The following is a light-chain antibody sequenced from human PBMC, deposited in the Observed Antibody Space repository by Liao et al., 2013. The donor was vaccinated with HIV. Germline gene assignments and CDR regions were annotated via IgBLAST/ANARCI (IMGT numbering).Light chain of an antibody. J-gene: IGLJ1*01. CDR2: QNY. CDR1: KLGEKL. Sequence: SYELTQPPSVSVSPGQTASIACSGYKLGEKLASWYQVRPGQSPQVVIYQNYERPSGIPDRFSGSNSGNTATLTIIGAQDVDEADYYCQVWDSNSASVYGSFVFGTGTKVSVL. V-gene: IGLV3-1*01. CDR3: QVWDSNSASVYGSFV.